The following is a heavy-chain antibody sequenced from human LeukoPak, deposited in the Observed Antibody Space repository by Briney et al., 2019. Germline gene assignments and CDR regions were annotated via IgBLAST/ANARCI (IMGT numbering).Heavy chain of an antibody. J-gene: IGHJ4*02. Sequence: GGSLRLSCAASGFTFSTYAISWVRQAPGKGLEWVSGISDSGGYTYSDSVKGRFTISRDNSKNTLYLQMNSLRADDTAVYYCAKDRRNIAVAGCDYWGQGTLVTVSS. CDR3: AKDRRNIAVAGCDY. CDR2: ISDSGGYT. CDR1: GFTFSTYA. D-gene: IGHD6-19*01. V-gene: IGHV3-23*01.